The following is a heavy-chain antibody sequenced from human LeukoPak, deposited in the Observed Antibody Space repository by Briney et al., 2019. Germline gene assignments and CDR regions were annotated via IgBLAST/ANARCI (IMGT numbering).Heavy chain of an antibody. J-gene: IGHJ4*02. CDR3: AKDLRYCSGSRCYWPDGVFDY. V-gene: IGHV3-30*18. CDR2: ISNDESNK. Sequence: GGSLRLSCAPSGLTFSTYWMNWVRQAPGKGLEWVAVISNDESNKYYADSVKGRFTISRDNSKNTLYLQMNSLSAADTAMYYCAKDLRYCSGSRCYWPDGVFDYWGQGTLVTVSS. CDR1: GLTFSTYW. D-gene: IGHD2-15*01.